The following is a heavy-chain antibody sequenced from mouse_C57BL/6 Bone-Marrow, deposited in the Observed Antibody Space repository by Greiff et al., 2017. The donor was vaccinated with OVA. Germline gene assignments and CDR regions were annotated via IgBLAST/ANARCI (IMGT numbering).Heavy chain of an antibody. D-gene: IGHD2-3*01. CDR2: IYPGSGST. CDR3: AREGPLYDGYYYDY. CDR1: GYTFTSYW. J-gene: IGHJ4*01. Sequence: QVQLQQPGAELVKPGASVKMSCKASGYTFTSYWITWVKQRPGQGLEWIGDIYPGSGSTNYNEKFKSKATLTAEKSSSTAYMQLSSLTSEDSAVYFCAREGPLYDGYYYDYWGQGTSVTVSS. V-gene: IGHV1-55*01.